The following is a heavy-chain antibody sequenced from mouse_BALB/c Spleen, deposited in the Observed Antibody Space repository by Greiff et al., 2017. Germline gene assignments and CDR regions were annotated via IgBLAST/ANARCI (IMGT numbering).Heavy chain of an antibody. D-gene: IGHD2-14*01. Sequence: VQLQQSGPELVKPGASVKIPCKASGYTFTDYNMDWVKQSHGKSLEWIGDINPNNGGTIYNQKFKGKATLTVDKSSSTAYMELRSLTSEDTAVYYCARRSYYRYGSYYFDYWGQGTTLTVSS. J-gene: IGHJ2*01. V-gene: IGHV1-18*01. CDR1: GYTFTDYN. CDR3: ARRSYYRYGSYYFDY. CDR2: INPNNGGT.